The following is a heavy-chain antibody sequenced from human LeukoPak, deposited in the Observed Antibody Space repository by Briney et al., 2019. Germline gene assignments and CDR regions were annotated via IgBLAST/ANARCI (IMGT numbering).Heavy chain of an antibody. V-gene: IGHV4-38-2*02. Sequence: SETLSLTCTVSGYSISSGYYWGWIRQPPGKGLEWIGSIYHSGSTYYNPSLKSRVTISVDTSKNQFSLKLSSVAAADTAVYYCARDPDSSGYYYLWGQGTLVTVSS. CDR1: GYSISSGYY. D-gene: IGHD3-22*01. J-gene: IGHJ4*02. CDR2: IYHSGST. CDR3: ARDPDSSGYYYL.